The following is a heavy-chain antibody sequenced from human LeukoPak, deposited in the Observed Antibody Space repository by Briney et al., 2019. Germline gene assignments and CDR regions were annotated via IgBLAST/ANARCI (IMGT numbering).Heavy chain of an antibody. CDR3: ARGTPMYSSSWYGVGNWFDP. V-gene: IGHV4-39*01. Sequence: SETLSLTCAVSGGSISSNSYYWGWIRQPPGKGLEWIGSIYYSGSTYYNPSLKSRVTISVDTSKNQFSLKLSSVTAADTAVYYCARGTPMYSSSWYGVGNWFDPWGQGTLVTVSS. D-gene: IGHD6-13*01. CDR1: GGSISSNSYY. J-gene: IGHJ5*02. CDR2: IYYSGST.